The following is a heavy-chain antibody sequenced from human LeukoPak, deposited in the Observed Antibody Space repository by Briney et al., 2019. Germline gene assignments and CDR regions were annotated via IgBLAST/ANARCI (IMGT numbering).Heavy chain of an antibody. CDR2: IIPIFGTA. D-gene: IGHD1-26*01. CDR1: GGTFSSYA. CDR3: ARGSGSYSPYYYYGMDF. J-gene: IGHJ6*02. Sequence: SVKVSCKASGGTFSSYAISWVRQGPGQGLEWMGGIIPIFGTASYAQKFQGRVTITADESTSTAYMELSSLRSEDTAVYYCARGSGSYSPYYYYGMDFWGQGTTVTVSS. V-gene: IGHV1-69*13.